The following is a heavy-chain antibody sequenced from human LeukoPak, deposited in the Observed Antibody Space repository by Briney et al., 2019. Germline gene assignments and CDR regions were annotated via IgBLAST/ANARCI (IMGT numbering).Heavy chain of an antibody. Sequence: ASVKVSCKASGYTFTSYDINWARQATGQGLEWMGWMNPNSGNTGYAQKFQGRVTMTRNTSISTAYMELSSLRSEDTAVYYCARVVVRGVMRGAFDIWGQGTMVTVSS. V-gene: IGHV1-8*01. J-gene: IGHJ3*02. CDR2: MNPNSGNT. CDR1: GYTFTSYD. CDR3: ARVVVRGVMRGAFDI. D-gene: IGHD3-10*01.